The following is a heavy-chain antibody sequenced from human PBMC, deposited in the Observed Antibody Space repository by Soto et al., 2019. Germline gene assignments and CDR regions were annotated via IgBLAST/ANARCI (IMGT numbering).Heavy chain of an antibody. V-gene: IGHV3-30-3*01. CDR1: GFTFSSYA. D-gene: IGHD3-16*01. CDR2: ISYDGSNK. Sequence: QVQLVESGGGVVQPGRSLRLSCAASGFTFSSYAMHWVRQAPGKGLEWVAVISYDGSNKYYADSVKGRFTISRDNSKNTLYLQMNSLRAEDTAVYYCARDSPLRGLRPYYYYYGMDVWGQGTTVTVSS. CDR3: ARDSPLRGLRPYYYYYGMDV. J-gene: IGHJ6*02.